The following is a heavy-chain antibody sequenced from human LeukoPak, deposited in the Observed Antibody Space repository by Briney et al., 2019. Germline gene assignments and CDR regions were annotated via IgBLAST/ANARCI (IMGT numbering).Heavy chain of an antibody. D-gene: IGHD1-26*01. CDR3: ARDSGSHYYFDY. V-gene: IGHV3-53*01. J-gene: IGHJ4*02. CDR1: GFAVTSNH. Sequence: SGGSLRLSCVASGFAVTSNHMNWVRKPPGKGLEWVSIFYIGCTTKYTDSVKGRFTISRDNSKNTVYLQMSSLRAEDTAVYYCARDSGSHYYFDYWGQGTLVTVSS. CDR2: FYIGCTT.